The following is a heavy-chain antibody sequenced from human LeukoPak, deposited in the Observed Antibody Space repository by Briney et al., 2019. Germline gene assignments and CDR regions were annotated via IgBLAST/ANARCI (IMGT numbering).Heavy chain of an antibody. CDR3: AKERKLLPFDC. Sequence: GGSLRLSCAASAFTFSSYWMSWVRQAPGKGLEWVANIKQDGSEKNYVDSVKGRFTISRDNAKNSLYLQMNSLRVEDTAVYYCAKERKLLPFDCWGQGTLVTVSS. CDR2: IKQDGSEK. J-gene: IGHJ4*02. CDR1: AFTFSSYW. D-gene: IGHD4-23*01. V-gene: IGHV3-7*01.